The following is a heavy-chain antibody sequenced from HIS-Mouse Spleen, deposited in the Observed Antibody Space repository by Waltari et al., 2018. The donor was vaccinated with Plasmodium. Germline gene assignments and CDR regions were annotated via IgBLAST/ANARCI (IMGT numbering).Heavy chain of an antibody. J-gene: IGHJ3*02. CDR2: NNHSGST. CDR1: GGSFSGYY. CDR3: ARGQLGIDAFDI. D-gene: IGHD7-27*01. V-gene: IGHV4-34*01. Sequence: QVQLQQWGAGLLKPSETLSLTCAVYGGSFSGYYWSWIRQSTGKGLEWIGENNHSGSTTHNPSLKSRVTRSVDTSKNQFSLKLSSVTAADTAVYYCARGQLGIDAFDIWGQGTMVTVSS.